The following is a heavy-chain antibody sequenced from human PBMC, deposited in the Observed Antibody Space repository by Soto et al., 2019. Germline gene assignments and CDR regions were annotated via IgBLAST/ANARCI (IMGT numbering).Heavy chain of an antibody. CDR2: ISGTGIDI. Sequence: VGSRRLSCAASGFAFYYYNMNWVRQAPGRGLEWVSSISGTGIDIHFADSVKGRFVISRDNAKTSLYLQMNSLRPEDTAVYYCARERVVNYTDYYFDYWGHGTLVTVSS. CDR3: ARERVVNYTDYYFDY. J-gene: IGHJ4*01. D-gene: IGHD3-16*02. V-gene: IGHV3-21*01. CDR1: GFAFYYYN.